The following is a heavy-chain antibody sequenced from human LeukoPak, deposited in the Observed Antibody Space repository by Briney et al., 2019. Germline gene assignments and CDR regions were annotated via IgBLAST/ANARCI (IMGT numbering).Heavy chain of an antibody. V-gene: IGHV4-39*01. CDR3: ARHVRSGWYYFDY. Sequence: PSETLSLTCAVSGGSFSGYYWGWIRQPPGKGLEWIGSISYSGSTYYNPSLKSRVTISVDTSNNQFSLKLSSVTAADTAVYYCARHVRSGWYYFDYWGQGTLVTVSS. CDR2: ISYSGST. D-gene: IGHD6-19*01. J-gene: IGHJ4*02. CDR1: GGSFSGYY.